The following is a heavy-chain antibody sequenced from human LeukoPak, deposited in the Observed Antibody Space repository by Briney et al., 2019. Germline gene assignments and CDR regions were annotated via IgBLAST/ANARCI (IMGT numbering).Heavy chain of an antibody. CDR1: GFIFDDYG. Sequence: GGSLRLSCAASGFIFDDYGMHWVRQGPGKGLEWVSLISWDGGSTSYADAVKGRFTISRDNAKNSLYLQMNSLRAEDTAVYYCARLAAGSVAGDYWGQGTLVTVSS. J-gene: IGHJ4*02. V-gene: IGHV3-43D*03. CDR3: ARLAAGSVAGDY. D-gene: IGHD6-19*01. CDR2: ISWDGGST.